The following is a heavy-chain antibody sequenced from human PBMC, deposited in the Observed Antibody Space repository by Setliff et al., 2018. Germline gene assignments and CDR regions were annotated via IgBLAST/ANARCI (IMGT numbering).Heavy chain of an antibody. CDR3: ARAHPHDFGEYVDY. J-gene: IGHJ4*02. V-gene: IGHV3-7*01. CDR2: IRQDGSEK. Sequence: HPGGSLRLSCAASGFTFSNAWMNWVRQAPGKGLEWVANIRQDGSEKYYVDSAKGRFTISRDNAKNSLYLQMNSLRGEDTAVYYCARAHPHDFGEYVDYWGQGTLVTVSS. CDR1: GFTFSNAW. D-gene: IGHD3-10*01.